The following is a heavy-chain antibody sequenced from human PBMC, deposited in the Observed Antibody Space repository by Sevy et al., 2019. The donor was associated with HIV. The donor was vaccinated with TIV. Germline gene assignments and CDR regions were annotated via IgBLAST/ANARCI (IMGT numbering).Heavy chain of an antibody. D-gene: IGHD3-22*01. Sequence: SETLSLTCTVSGGSISSGDYYWSWIRQPPGKGLEWIGYIYYSGSTYYNPSLKSRVTISVDTSKNQFSLKLSSVTAADTAVYYCARFQIASSGSHDAFDIWGQGTMVTVSS. V-gene: IGHV4-30-4*01. CDR2: IYYSGST. J-gene: IGHJ3*02. CDR3: ARFQIASSGSHDAFDI. CDR1: GGSISSGDYY.